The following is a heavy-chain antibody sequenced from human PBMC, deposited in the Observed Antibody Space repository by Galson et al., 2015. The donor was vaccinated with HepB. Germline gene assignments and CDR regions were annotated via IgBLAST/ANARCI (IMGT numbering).Heavy chain of an antibody. V-gene: IGHV3-48*02. CDR2: ISSTSSAI. Sequence: SLRLSCAASGFTFSYYGMNRVRQAPGMGLEWVSYISSTSSAIYYADSVKGRFTISRDNAKNSLYLQMNSLRDEDTAVYYCARDYAGPNDDAFDIWGQGTRVTASS. CDR1: GFTFSYYG. J-gene: IGHJ3*02. CDR3: ARDYAGPNDDAFDI. D-gene: IGHD2-8*01.